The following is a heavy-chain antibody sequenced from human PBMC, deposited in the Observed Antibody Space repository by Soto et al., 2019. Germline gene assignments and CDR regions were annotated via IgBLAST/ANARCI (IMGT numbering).Heavy chain of an antibody. J-gene: IGHJ6*02. D-gene: IGHD3-3*01. Sequence: GASVKVSCKASGGTFSSYAISWVRQAPGQGLEWMGGIIPIFGTANYAQKFQGRVTITADESTSTAYMELSSLRSEDTAVYYCANPKRIFGVVIIRASYYYYGMDVWGQGTTVTVSS. CDR2: IIPIFGTA. V-gene: IGHV1-69*13. CDR1: GGTFSSYA. CDR3: ANPKRIFGVVIIRASYYYYGMDV.